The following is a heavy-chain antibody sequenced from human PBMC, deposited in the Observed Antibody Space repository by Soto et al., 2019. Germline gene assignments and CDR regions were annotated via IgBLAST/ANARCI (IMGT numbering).Heavy chain of an antibody. V-gene: IGHV3-7*01. D-gene: IGHD2-15*01. CDR3: ARDRGYCTGGTCYTVLDY. J-gene: IGHJ4*02. CDR1: GFAFITYY. CDR2: IKEDGSEK. Sequence: WGSLRLSCAASGFAFITYYMIWCAHTPGKGREWVAHIKEDGSEKYYVDSVKGRFTISRDNAKNSLYLQMNSLRAEDTAVYYCARDRGYCTGGTCYTVLDYWGQGTLVTVSS.